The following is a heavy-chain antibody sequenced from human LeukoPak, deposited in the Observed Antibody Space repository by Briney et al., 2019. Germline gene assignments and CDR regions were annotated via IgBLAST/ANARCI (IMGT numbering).Heavy chain of an antibody. Sequence: SETLSLTCTVSSGSISTSNYYWGWVRQPPGKALEWIGNIFYTGSTYYSPSLKSRVTISLDTSKNQFSLKLSSVTAADTAVYYCARGLANRFLGRLFGYWGQGTLVTVSS. J-gene: IGHJ4*02. CDR3: ARGLANRFLGRLFGY. CDR1: SGSISTSNYY. D-gene: IGHD3-3*01. CDR2: IFYTGST. V-gene: IGHV4-39*07.